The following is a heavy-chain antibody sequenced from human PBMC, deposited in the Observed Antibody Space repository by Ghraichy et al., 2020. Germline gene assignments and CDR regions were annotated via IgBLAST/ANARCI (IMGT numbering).Heavy chain of an antibody. D-gene: IGHD1-26*01. CDR1: GFTFSSYA. CDR3: ARERREATIMLGDY. CDR2: DGHSK. J-gene: IGHJ4*02. Sequence: LRLSCAASGFTFSSYAMHWVRQAPGKGLEWVAVDGHSKYYADSVKGRFTVSRDNSKNTLYLQMNSLRAEDTAVYYCARERREATIMLGDYWGRGTLVTVSS. V-gene: IGHV3-30-3*01.